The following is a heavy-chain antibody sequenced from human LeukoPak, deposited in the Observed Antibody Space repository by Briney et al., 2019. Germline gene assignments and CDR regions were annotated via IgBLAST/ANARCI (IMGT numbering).Heavy chain of an antibody. CDR3: ARGQGSSSWYYYYYMDV. CDR2: IYYSGST. CDR1: GDSISSYY. V-gene: IGHV4-59*01. Sequence: SETLSLTCTVSGDSISSYYCSWIRQPPGKGLEWIGYIYYSGSTSYNPSLKSRVTISLDTSNNQFSLKLRSVTAADTAVYYCARGQGSSSWYYYYYMDVWGKGTTVTVSS. D-gene: IGHD6-13*01. J-gene: IGHJ6*03.